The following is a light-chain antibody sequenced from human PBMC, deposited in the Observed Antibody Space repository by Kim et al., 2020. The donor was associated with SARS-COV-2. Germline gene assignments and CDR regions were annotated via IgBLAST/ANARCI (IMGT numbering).Light chain of an antibody. CDR3: YSRDSSGNHVL. CDR2: GDI. CDR1: SLRSDY. J-gene: IGLJ2*01. V-gene: IGLV3-19*01. Sequence: SSELTQDPAVSVALGQTVRITCQGDSLRSDYVSWCQQKPGQTPVVVIYGDIKRPSGIPDRFSGSTSGNTASLTITGAQAEDEADYYCYSRDSSGNHVLFGGGTQLTVL.